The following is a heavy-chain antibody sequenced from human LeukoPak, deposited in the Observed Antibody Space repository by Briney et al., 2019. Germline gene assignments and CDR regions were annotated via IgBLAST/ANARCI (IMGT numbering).Heavy chain of an antibody. V-gene: IGHV4-39*01. CDR2: IYYSGST. Sequence: SETLSLTCTVSGGSISSSSYYWGWVRQPPGKGLEWIGSIYYSGSTYYNPSLKSRVTISVDTSKNQFSLKLSSVTAADTAVYYCARHLSGSGSVDWGQGTLVTVSS. J-gene: IGHJ4*02. D-gene: IGHD3-10*01. CDR3: ARHLSGSGSVD. CDR1: GGSISSSSYY.